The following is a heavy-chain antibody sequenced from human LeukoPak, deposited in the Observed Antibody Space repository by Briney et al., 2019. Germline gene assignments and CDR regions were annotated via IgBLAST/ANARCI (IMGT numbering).Heavy chain of an antibody. CDR1: GFNFDDYA. CDR2: ISWNSGSI. Sequence: PGRSLRLSCAASGFNFDDYAMQWVRQTPGKGLEWVGSISWNSGSIDYADSVKGRFTISRDNAKNSLYLQMNSLRLEDTALYYCAKGFSSVPFCNHFDPWGQGTLVTVSS. J-gene: IGHJ5*02. CDR3: AKGFSSVPFCNHFDP. D-gene: IGHD6-13*01. V-gene: IGHV3-9*01.